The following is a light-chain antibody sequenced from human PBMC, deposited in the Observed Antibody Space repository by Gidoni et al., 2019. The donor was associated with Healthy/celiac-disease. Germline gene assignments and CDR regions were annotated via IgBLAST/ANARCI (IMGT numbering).Light chain of an antibody. J-gene: IGKJ2*01. CDR1: QSISSY. CDR2: AAS. Sequence: DIQMTQSPSSLSASVGDRVTITCRASQSISSYLNWYQQKPGTAPKLLIYAASSLKSGVPSRFSGSGSGTDFTLTISSLQHEDFATYYCQQSYSTPYTFGQGTKLEIK. CDR3: QQSYSTPYT. V-gene: IGKV1-39*01.